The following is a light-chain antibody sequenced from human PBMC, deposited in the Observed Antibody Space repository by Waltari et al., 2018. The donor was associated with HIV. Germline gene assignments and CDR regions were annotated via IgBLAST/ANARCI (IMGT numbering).Light chain of an antibody. CDR3: QQYNIWPPLT. CDR1: QSVSRN. J-gene: IGKJ4*01. Sequence: DIGMMQSPGTLSVSPGERATLSCRASQSVSRNLAWYQQTPGQPPRLLIYGASTRPTGIPARFSATGSGTEFTLTISSLQSEDFAVYYCQQYNIWPPLTFGGGTKVEMK. V-gene: IGKV3-15*01. CDR2: GAS.